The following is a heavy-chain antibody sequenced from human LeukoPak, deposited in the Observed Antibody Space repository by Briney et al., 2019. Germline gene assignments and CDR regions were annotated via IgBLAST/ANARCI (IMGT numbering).Heavy chain of an antibody. CDR1: GRTFSSYA. V-gene: IGHV1-69*04. D-gene: IGHD6-13*01. CDR2: IIPILGIA. J-gene: IGHJ4*02. Sequence: SVKASCKASGRTFSSYAISWVRQAPGQRLEWMGRIIPILGIANCAQKFQGRVTITADKSTITAYMELSSLRSEDTAVYYCARDGGYSSSWYNYWGQGTLVTVSS. CDR3: ARDGGYSSSWYNY.